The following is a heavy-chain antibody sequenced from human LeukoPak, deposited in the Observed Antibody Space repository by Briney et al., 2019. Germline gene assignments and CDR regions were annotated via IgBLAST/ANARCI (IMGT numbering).Heavy chain of an antibody. J-gene: IGHJ4*02. CDR3: AKASRVAVAGGRFDY. CDR2: ISGSGNRT. CDR1: GLTFSQYG. Sequence: GGSLTLSWVGSGLTFSQYGVSWVRQAPGKGLEWVSGISGSGNRTYYVDSVKGRFSISRDNSKNTAYLQMNSLRAEDTAVYYCAKASRVAVAGGRFDYWGQGTLVTVSS. V-gene: IGHV3-23*01. D-gene: IGHD6-19*01.